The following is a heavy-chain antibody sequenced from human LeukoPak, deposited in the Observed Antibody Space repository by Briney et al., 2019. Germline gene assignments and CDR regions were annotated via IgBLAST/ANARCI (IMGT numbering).Heavy chain of an antibody. CDR3: ASSSENTGAFDI. CDR1: GFTVSSDY. Sequence: GGSLRLSCTASGFTVSSDYMSWVRQAPGKGLEWVSVVYSGGSTYYADSVKGRFTISRDNSKNTLYLQMNSLRAEDTAVYYCASSSENTGAFDIWGQGTMVTVSS. D-gene: IGHD1/OR15-1a*01. V-gene: IGHV3-66*01. CDR2: VYSGGST. J-gene: IGHJ3*02.